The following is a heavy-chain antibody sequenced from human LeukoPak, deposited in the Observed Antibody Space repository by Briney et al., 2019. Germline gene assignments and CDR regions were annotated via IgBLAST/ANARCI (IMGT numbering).Heavy chain of an antibody. CDR1: GGSISSGSYY. CDR2: LYTSGST. D-gene: IGHD2-2*02. J-gene: IGHJ4*02. CDR3: ARERGISCSSTSCYTYYFDY. V-gene: IGHV4-61*02. Sequence: TSETLSLTCTVSGGSISSGSYYWSWIRQPAGKGLEWIGRLYTSGSTNYNPSLKSRVTISVDTSKNQFSLKLSSVTAADTAVYYCARERGISCSSTSCYTYYFDYWGQGTLVTVSS.